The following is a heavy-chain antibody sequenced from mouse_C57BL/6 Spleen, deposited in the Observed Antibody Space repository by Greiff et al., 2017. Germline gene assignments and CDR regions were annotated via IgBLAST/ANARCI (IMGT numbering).Heavy chain of an antibody. CDR1: GFTFSSYA. CDR2: ISDGGSYT. J-gene: IGHJ2*01. V-gene: IGHV5-4*01. Sequence: EVQGVESGGGLVKPGGSLKLSCAASGFTFSSYAMSWVRQTPEKRLEWVATISDGGSYTYYPDNVKGRFTISRDNAKNNLYLQMSHLKSEDTAMYYCARDLKVGPYYFDYWGQGTTLTVSS. D-gene: IGHD1-1*02. CDR3: ARDLKVGPYYFDY.